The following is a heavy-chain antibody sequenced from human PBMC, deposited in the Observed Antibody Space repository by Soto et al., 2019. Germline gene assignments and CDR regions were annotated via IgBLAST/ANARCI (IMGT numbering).Heavy chain of an antibody. J-gene: IGHJ5*02. D-gene: IGHD6-13*01. CDR1: GGSVSSGIYY. V-gene: IGHV4-61*01. CDR3: ATHAPAIAAAGTRSGRWFDP. Sequence: PSETLSLTCTVSGGSVSSGIYYWSWIRQPPGKGLEWIGYIYYSGSTNYNPSLKSRVTISVDTSKNQFSLKLSSVTAADTAVYYCATHAPAIAAAGTRSGRWFDPWGQGTLVTVSS. CDR2: IYYSGST.